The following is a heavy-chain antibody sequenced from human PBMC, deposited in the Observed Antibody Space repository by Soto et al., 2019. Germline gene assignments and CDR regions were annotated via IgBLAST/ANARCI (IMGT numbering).Heavy chain of an antibody. CDR3: ARVYSGTYTDY. CDR2: ISSSSSYI. D-gene: IGHD1-26*01. V-gene: IGHV3-21*01. CDR1: GFTFSSYS. J-gene: IGHJ4*02. Sequence: EVQLVESGGGLVKPGGSLRLSCAASGFTFSSYSMNWVRQAPGKGLEWVSSISSSSSYIYYADSVKGRFTISRDNAKNSLYLQMTSLRAEETAVYYCARVYSGTYTDYWGQGTLVTVAS.